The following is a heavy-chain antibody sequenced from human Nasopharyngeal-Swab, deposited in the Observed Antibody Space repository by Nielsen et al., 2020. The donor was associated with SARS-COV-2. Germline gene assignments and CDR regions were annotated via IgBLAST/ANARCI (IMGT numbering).Heavy chain of an antibody. J-gene: IGHJ6*02. CDR1: GGTFSSYA. V-gene: IGHV1-69*13. CDR2: IIPIFGTA. D-gene: IGHD5-18*01. CDR3: ARDWLTRGYSYAEEETALGV. Sequence: SVKLSCKASGGTFSSYAISWVRQAPVQGLEWMGGIIPIFGTANYAQKFQGRVTITADESTSTAYMELSSLRSEDTAVYYCARDWLTRGYSYAEEETALGVWGQGTTVNVS.